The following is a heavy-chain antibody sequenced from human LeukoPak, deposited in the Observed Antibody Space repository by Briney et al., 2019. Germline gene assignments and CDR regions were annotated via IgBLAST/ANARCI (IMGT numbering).Heavy chain of an antibody. CDR3: ARQFNNGFDI. Sequence: SETLSLTCTISGGFISSTTYSWGWIRQSPGKGLEWIGNISYTGNTYYNPSLKSRVTLSVDTSKNQFSLKLNSVPAADTATYYCARQFNNGFDIWGRGTMVTVSS. CDR1: GGFISSTTYS. CDR2: ISYTGNT. J-gene: IGHJ3*02. D-gene: IGHD2/OR15-2a*01. V-gene: IGHV4-39*01.